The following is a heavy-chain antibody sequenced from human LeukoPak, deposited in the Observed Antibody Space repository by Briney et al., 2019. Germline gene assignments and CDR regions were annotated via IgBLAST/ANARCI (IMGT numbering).Heavy chain of an antibody. CDR3: ARRGGHGGSFDY. CDR1: GGSISGYY. CDR2: IYYSGSGST. Sequence: PSGTLSLTCTVSGGSISGYYWSWIRQPPGKGLEWIGYIYYSGSGSTNYNPSLKSRVTISVDTSKNQFSLKLSSVTAADTAVYYCARRGGHGGSFDYWGQGTLVTVSS. J-gene: IGHJ4*02. D-gene: IGHD4-23*01. V-gene: IGHV4-59*08.